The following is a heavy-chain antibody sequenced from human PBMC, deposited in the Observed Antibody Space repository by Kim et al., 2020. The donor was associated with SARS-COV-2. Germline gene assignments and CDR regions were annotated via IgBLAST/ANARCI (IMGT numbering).Heavy chain of an antibody. CDR3: ARDDDGSGSYYDYYGMDV. J-gene: IGHJ6*02. D-gene: IGHD1-26*01. V-gene: IGHV1-3*01. Sequence: ASVKVSCKASGYTFTSYAMHWVRQAPGQRLEWMGWINAGNGNTKYSQKFQGRVTITRDTSASTAYMELSSLRSEDTAVYYCARDDDGSGSYYDYYGMDVWGQGTTVTVSS. CDR2: INAGNGNT. CDR1: GYTFTSYA.